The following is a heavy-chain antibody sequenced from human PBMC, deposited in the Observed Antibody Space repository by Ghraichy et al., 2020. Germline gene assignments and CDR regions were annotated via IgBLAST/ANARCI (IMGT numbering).Heavy chain of an antibody. D-gene: IGHD4-23*01. CDR2: ISSSSTI. V-gene: IGHV3-48*02. CDR1: GFTFSSYS. J-gene: IGHJ6*02. CDR3: ARGPTVVTPYYYYGMDV. Sequence: GGSLRLSCAASGFTFSSYSMNWVRQAPGKGLEWVSYISSSSTIYYADSVKGRFTISRDNAKNSLYLQMNSLRDEDTAVYYCARGPTVVTPYYYYGMDVWGQGTTVTVSS.